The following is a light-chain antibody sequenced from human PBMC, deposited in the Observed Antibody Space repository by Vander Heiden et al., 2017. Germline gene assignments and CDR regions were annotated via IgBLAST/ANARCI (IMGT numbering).Light chain of an antibody. CDR1: QSVSRSY. CDR2: GAS. CDR3: QQYATSPWT. V-gene: IGKV3-20*01. J-gene: IGKJ1*01. Sequence: ELVLTQSPGTLSLSPGERATLSCRASQSVSRSYLAWYQQKPGQAPRLLIYGASSRATGIPDRFSGSGSGTDFTLTISRLEPEDFAVYYCQQYATSPWTFGQGTKVEI.